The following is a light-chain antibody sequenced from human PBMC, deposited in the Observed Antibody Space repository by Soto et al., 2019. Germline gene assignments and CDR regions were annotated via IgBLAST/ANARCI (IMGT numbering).Light chain of an antibody. Sequence: EIVMTQSPATLSVSPGERATLFCRASHSVSSSLAWYQQKPGQAPRLLIHGASTRATGIPARFSGSGSGTEFTLTISSLQSEDFAIYYCQHYNNWPPWTFGQGTKVDNK. CDR1: HSVSSS. CDR3: QHYNNWPPWT. J-gene: IGKJ1*01. CDR2: GAS. V-gene: IGKV3-15*01.